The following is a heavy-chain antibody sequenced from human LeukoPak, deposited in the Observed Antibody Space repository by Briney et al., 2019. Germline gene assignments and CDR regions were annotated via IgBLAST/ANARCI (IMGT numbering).Heavy chain of an antibody. CDR2: INHSGST. J-gene: IGHJ3*02. D-gene: IGHD2-2*01. CDR3: ASVHCSSTSCYVSDAFDI. V-gene: IGHV4-34*01. CDR1: GGSFSGYY. Sequence: PSETLSLTCAVYGGSFSGYYWSWIRQPPGKGLEWIGEINHSGSTNYNPSLTSRVTISVDTSENQFSLQLSSVTAADTAVYYCASVHCSSTSCYVSDAFDIWGQGTMVTVSS.